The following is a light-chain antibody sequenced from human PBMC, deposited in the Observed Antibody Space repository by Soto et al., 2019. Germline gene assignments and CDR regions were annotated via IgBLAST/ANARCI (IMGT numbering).Light chain of an antibody. V-gene: IGKV3-15*01. CDR3: QQYDYWPPFT. CDR1: QSVNSN. CDR2: GAS. J-gene: IGKJ3*01. Sequence: EIVMTQSPATLSVSPGERATLSCRASQSVNSNLAWYQQKPGQAPRLLIYGASTRATGIPARFSGSGSGTEFTLIISSLQSEDFAVYYCQQYDYWPPFTFGPGTKVDIK.